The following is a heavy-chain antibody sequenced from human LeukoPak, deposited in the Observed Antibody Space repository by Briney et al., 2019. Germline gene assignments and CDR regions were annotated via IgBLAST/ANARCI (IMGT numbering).Heavy chain of an antibody. CDR2: IGAGGRTT. CDR3: TTEGCSGGRCYSVGNMDV. V-gene: IGHV3-23*01. CDR1: GFTFSSYI. D-gene: IGHD2-15*01. Sequence: GGSLRLSCAASGFTFSSYIMTWVRQAPGKGLEWVSTIGAGGRTTNFSDSVKGRFTISRDNSKSTLYLQMNNLRAEDTAVYYCTTEGCSGGRCYSVGNMDVWGQGTTVTVSS. J-gene: IGHJ6*02.